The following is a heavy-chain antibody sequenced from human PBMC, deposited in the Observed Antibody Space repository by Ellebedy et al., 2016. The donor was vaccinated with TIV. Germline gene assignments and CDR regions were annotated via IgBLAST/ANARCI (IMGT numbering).Heavy chain of an antibody. CDR2: IYYSGST. CDR3: ARADVAAAINY. CDR1: GGSISSYY. Sequence: SETLSLTCTVSGGSISSYYWSWIRQPPGKGLEWIGYIYYSGSTNYNPSLKSRVSISVDTSKSQFSLTVSSVTAADTAVYYCARADVAAAINYWGQGTLVTVSS. J-gene: IGHJ4*02. D-gene: IGHD2-2*01. V-gene: IGHV4-59*01.